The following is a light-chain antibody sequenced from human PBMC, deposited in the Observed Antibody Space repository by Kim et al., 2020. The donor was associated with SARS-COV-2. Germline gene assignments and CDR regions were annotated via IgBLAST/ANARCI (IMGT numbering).Light chain of an antibody. J-gene: IGKJ1*01. V-gene: IGKV3-15*01. CDR2: DAS. Sequence: APGEPATLSCRASQSVRRKVAWYQQKPGQAPRLLIYDASTRATGIPARFTGSGSGTDFTLTISSLQSEDLAVYHCQQYDDWPPWTFGQGTKVDIK. CDR3: QQYDDWPPWT. CDR1: QSVRRK.